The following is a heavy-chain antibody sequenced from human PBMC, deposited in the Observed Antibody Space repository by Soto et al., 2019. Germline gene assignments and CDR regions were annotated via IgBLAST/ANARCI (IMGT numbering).Heavy chain of an antibody. CDR1: GYTFSRYD. CDR2: MNPNSGNT. CDR3: ARYDYYGSGSYYKSWFDP. V-gene: IGHV1-8*01. J-gene: IGHJ5*02. Sequence: ASVKVSCKASGYTFSRYDINWVRQATGQGLEWMGWMNPNSGNTGYAQKFQGRVIMTRNTSISTAYMELNSLRSEDTAVYYCARYDYYGSGSYYKSWFDPWGQGTLVTVSS. D-gene: IGHD3-10*01.